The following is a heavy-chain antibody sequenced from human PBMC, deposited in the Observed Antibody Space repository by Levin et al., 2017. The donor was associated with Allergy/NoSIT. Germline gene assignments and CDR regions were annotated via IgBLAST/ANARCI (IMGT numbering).Heavy chain of an antibody. CDR2: IYYSGST. J-gene: IGHJ4*02. CDR1: GGSISSSSYY. Sequence: PSETLSLTCTVSGGSISSSSYYWGWIRQPPGKGLEWIGSIYYSGSTYYNPSLKSRVTISVDTSKNQFSLKLSSVTAADTAVYYCARHLYMSPWGYWGQGTLVTVSS. V-gene: IGHV4-39*01. D-gene: IGHD1-26*01. CDR3: ARHLYMSPWGY.